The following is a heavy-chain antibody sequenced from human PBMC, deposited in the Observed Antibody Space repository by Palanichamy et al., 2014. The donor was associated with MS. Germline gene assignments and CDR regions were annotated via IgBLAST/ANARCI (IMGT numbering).Heavy chain of an antibody. V-gene: IGHV3-33*01. J-gene: IGHJ3*02. CDR2: IWYDGSNQ. CDR3: ARDTNDMGYYDSSGYAFDI. D-gene: IGHD3-22*01. Sequence: GEVWGGVVQPGRSLRLSCAASGFTFSSYGMLWVRQAPGKGLEWVAVIWYDGSNQYYADSVKGRFTISRDNSKTTLYLQMNSLRAEDTAVYYCARDTNDMGYYDSSGYAFDIWGQGTMVTVSS. CDR1: GFTFSSYG.